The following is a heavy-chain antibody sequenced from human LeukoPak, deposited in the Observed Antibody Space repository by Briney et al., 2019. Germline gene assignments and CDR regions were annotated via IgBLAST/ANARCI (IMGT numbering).Heavy chain of an antibody. CDR3: ARNPPRYYYDSSGYPY. Sequence: SETLSLTCAVYGGSFSGYYWSWIRQPPGKGLEWIGEINHSGSTNYNPSLKSRVTISVDTSKNQFSLKLSSVTAADTAVYYCARNPPRYYYDSSGYPYSGQGTLVTVSS. V-gene: IGHV4-34*01. CDR1: GGSFSGYY. D-gene: IGHD3-22*01. J-gene: IGHJ4*02. CDR2: INHSGST.